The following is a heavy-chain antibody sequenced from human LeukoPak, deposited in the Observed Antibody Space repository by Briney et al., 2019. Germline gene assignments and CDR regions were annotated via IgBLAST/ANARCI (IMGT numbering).Heavy chain of an antibody. J-gene: IGHJ4*02. Sequence: PGGSLRLSCAASGFTLSSYGMHWVRQAPGKGLEWVAFIRYDGSNKNYGDSVKGRFTISRDKSKNTLYLQMNSLRPEDTAVFYCAKVAPPGIFGVGPLDYWGQGTLVTVSS. CDR1: GFTLSSYG. D-gene: IGHD3-3*01. CDR3: AKVAPPGIFGVGPLDY. V-gene: IGHV3-30*02. CDR2: IRYDGSNK.